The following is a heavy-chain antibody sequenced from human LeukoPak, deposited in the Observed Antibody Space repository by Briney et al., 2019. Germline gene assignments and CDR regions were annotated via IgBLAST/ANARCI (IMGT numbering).Heavy chain of an antibody. Sequence: GGSLRLSCAASGFTFSSYWMSWVRQAPGKGLEWVANIKQDGSEKYYVYSVKGRFTISRDNAKNSLYLQMSSLRAEDTAVYYCARQSVVVVAASLWDYWGQGTLVTVSS. J-gene: IGHJ4*02. CDR2: IKQDGSEK. CDR1: GFTFSSYW. CDR3: ARQSVVVVAASLWDY. D-gene: IGHD2-15*01. V-gene: IGHV3-7*01.